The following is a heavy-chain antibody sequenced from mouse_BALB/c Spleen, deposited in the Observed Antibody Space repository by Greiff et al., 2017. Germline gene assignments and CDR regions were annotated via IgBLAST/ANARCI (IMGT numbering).Heavy chain of an antibody. CDR2: ISTYYGDA. CDR3: ARSGELYYFDY. V-gene: IGHV1S137*01. D-gene: IGHD1-3*01. J-gene: IGHJ2*01. Sequence: VKLQESGAELVRPGVSVKISCKGSGYTFTDYAMHWVKQSHAKSLEWIGVISTYYGDASYNQKFKGKATMTVDKSSSTAYMELARLTSEDSAIYYCARSGELYYFDYWGQGTTLTVSS. CDR1: GYTFTDYA.